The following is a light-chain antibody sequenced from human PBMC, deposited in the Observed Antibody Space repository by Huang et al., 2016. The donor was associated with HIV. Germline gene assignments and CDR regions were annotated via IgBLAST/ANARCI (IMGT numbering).Light chain of an antibody. Sequence: DIQMTQSPSFLSASVGDRVTITCRASQSITNYLNWYQQKPGKAPKLLIYAASSLQSGVPSRLSGSGYGTDFTLSISRLQPEDFATYYCQQSDSTPWTFGRGTKVEIK. J-gene: IGKJ1*01. CDR3: QQSDSTPWT. V-gene: IGKV1-39*01. CDR2: AAS. CDR1: QSITNY.